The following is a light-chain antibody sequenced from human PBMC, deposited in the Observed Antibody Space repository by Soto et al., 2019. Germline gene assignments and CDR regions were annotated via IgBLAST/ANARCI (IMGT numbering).Light chain of an antibody. CDR1: QSIISW. CDR3: QQRSNWSIT. J-gene: IGKJ5*01. V-gene: IGKV1-5*03. CDR2: KAS. Sequence: DIKMTQSPSTLSASVGDRVTFTCRSSQSIISWLAWYQQKPGKAPKLLIYKASSLESGVPSRFSGSGSGTEFTLTISSLQPDDFAVYYCQQRSNWSITFGQGTRLEIK.